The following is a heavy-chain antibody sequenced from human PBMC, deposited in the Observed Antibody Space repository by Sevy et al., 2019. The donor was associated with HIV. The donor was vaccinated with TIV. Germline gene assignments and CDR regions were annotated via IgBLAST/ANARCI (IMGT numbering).Heavy chain of an antibody. J-gene: IGHJ1*01. V-gene: IGHV3-11*01. CDR2: ISSSGSPI. Sequence: GGSLRLSCAASGFTFSDYYMSWVRQAPGKGLEWVSYISSSGSPIYYADSVKGRFTISRDNVKNSLYLQMNSLRAEDTAMYYCARGTSSQAGYFQHWGQGTLVTVSS. CDR1: GFTFSDYY. D-gene: IGHD6-13*01. CDR3: ARGTSSQAGYFQH.